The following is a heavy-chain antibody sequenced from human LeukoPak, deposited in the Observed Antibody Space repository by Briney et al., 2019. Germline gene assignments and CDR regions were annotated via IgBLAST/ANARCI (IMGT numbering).Heavy chain of an antibody. J-gene: IGHJ4*02. V-gene: IGHV3-23*01. CDR2: ISGSGGST. CDR3: AKDRGSARPSKHYFDH. D-gene: IGHD2-15*01. Sequence: GGSLRLSCAASGFTLSSYAMSWVRQAPGKGLEWVSAISGSGGSTYYADSLKGRFTISRDSSKNTLYLQMNSVRAEDTAVYYCAKDRGSARPSKHYFDHWGQGTLVTVSS. CDR1: GFTLSSYA.